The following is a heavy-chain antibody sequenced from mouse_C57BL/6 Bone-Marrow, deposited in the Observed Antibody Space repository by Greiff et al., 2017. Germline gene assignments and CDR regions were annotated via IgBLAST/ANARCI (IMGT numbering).Heavy chain of an antibody. CDR2: ISSGSSTI. CDR1: GFTFSDYG. Sequence: EVKLMESGGGLVKPGGSLKLSCAASGFTFSDYGMHWVRQAPEKGLEWVAYISSGSSTIYYADTVKGRFTISRDNAKNTLFLQRTSLGSEDTAMYYCARGGSSSGDYWGQGTSVTVSS. V-gene: IGHV5-17*01. CDR3: ARGGSSSGDY. J-gene: IGHJ4*01. D-gene: IGHD1-1*01.